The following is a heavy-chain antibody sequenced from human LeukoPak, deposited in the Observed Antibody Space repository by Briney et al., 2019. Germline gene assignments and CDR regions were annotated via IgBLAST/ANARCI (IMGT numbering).Heavy chain of an antibody. CDR2: IIPIFGTA. V-gene: IGHV1-69*05. J-gene: IGHJ3*02. Sequence: SVKVSCKASGGTFSSYAISWVRQAPGQGLEWMGRIIPIFGTANYAQKFQGRVTINTDESTSTAYMELSSLRSEDTAVYYCARAVDTAIPDAFDIGGQGTMVSVSS. CDR1: GGTFSSYA. CDR3: ARAVDTAIPDAFDI. D-gene: IGHD5-18*01.